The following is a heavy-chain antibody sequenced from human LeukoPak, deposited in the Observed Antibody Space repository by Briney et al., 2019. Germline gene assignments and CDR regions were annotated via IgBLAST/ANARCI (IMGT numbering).Heavy chain of an antibody. D-gene: IGHD2-8*01. CDR2: IYWDDDK. J-gene: IGHJ5*02. CDR3: AHSALNGVWMGWFDP. CDR1: GGSISSSSYY. V-gene: IGHV2-5*02. Sequence: TLSLTCTVSGGSISSSSYYWGWIRQPPGTALEWLALIYWDDDKRYSPSLKSRLTITKDTSKNQVVLTMTNMDPVDTATYYCAHSALNGVWMGWFDPWGQGTLVTVSS.